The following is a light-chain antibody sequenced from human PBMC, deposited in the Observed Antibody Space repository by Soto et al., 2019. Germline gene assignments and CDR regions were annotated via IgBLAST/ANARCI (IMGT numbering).Light chain of an antibody. Sequence: QSALTQPASVSGSPGQSITISCTGTSSDVGGYYYVSWYKHHPGKAPKLMIYQVSNRPSGVSNRFSGSKSGNTASLTISGLQDDDEADYKCRSYARSHTFYGFGTGTKLTVL. CDR1: SSDVGGYYY. J-gene: IGLJ1*01. CDR3: RSYARSHTFYG. V-gene: IGLV2-14*01. CDR2: QVS.